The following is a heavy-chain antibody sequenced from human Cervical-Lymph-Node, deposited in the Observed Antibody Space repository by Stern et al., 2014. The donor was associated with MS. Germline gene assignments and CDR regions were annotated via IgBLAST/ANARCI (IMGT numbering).Heavy chain of an antibody. Sequence: QVQLVESGGGLATPGGSLRLSCAASGFTFSDFYMSWIRQAPGKGLEWVSHISGSGTAIFYAESVKGRFTISRDNAKNSLYLQMDSLRAEDTAVYYCARGYKYAYKWGQGTLVTVSS. V-gene: IGHV3-11*01. CDR1: GFTFSDFY. CDR3: ARGYKYAYK. J-gene: IGHJ4*02. D-gene: IGHD3-16*01. CDR2: ISGSGTAI.